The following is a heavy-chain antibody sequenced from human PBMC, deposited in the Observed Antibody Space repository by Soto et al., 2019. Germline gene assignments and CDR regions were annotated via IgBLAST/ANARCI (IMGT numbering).Heavy chain of an antibody. CDR1: GASIQYGGFF. D-gene: IGHD6-13*01. V-gene: IGHV4-30-4*08. J-gene: IGHJ4*02. CDR2: IHNSGSP. CDR3: ARYNAASGTYYFDY. Sequence: SETLSLTCSVSGASIQYGGFFWSWIRQSPGKGLEWIGHIHNSGSPYNNPSLRSRVSISADTSMNEFSLALTSVTAADTAVYYCARYNAASGTYYFDYWGQGTLVTVSS.